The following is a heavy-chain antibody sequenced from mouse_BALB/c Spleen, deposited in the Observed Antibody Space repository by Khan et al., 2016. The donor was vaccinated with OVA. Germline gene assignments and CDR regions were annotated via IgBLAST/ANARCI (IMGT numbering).Heavy chain of an antibody. D-gene: IGHD2-1*01. CDR2: INTYTGEL. CDR1: GYTFTNYG. J-gene: IGHJ2*01. CDR3: ARARCNVLLVQ. V-gene: IGHV9-1*02. Sequence: QIQLVQSGPELKNPGETVKISCKASGYTFTNYGLNWMSQAPGKGLKWMGWINTYTGELIYADDFKGRFVFSMETSASTPYLQINNLKYEDMAPYYCARARCNVLLVQWGQGTTLTVSS.